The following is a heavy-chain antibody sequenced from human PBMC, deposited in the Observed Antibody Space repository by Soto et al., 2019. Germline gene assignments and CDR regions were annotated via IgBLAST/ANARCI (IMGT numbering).Heavy chain of an antibody. CDR1: GFTFISRW. CDR2: INSDGTTI. D-gene: IGHD4-17*01. J-gene: IGHJ4*02. V-gene: IGHV3-74*01. CDR3: ARGTQTTVTTRLFDC. Sequence: GGSLRLSGAASGFTFISRWMHWVRQAPGKGLVWVSRINSDGTTITYADSVKGRFTISRDNAKNTLYLQMNSLRAEDTAVYYCARGTQTTVTTRLFDCWGQGTLVTVSS.